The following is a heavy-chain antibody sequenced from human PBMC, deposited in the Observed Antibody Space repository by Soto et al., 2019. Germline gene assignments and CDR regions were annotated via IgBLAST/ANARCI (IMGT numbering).Heavy chain of an antibody. CDR3: VRDVGPSKYDAFDL. CDR2: IKQDGSET. Sequence: EVQLVESGGGLVQPGGSPRLSCAASGFSFSSLWMAWVRQAPEKGLEWVANIKQDGSETHYLDSVKGRFTISKDNAKNTLYLQMNSLRAEDTAVYYCVRDVGPSKYDAFDLWGRGTMVTVSS. J-gene: IGHJ3*01. CDR1: GFSFSSLW. V-gene: IGHV3-7*03.